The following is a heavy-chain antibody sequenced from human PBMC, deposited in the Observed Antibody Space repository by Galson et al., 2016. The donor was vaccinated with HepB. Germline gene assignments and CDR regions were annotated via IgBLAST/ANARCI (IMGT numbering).Heavy chain of an antibody. J-gene: IGHJ5*02. V-gene: IGHV3-53*01. CDR2: IYRGGST. CDR1: GFTVSSNY. D-gene: IGHD4-17*01. CDR3: ALLNDHGLQRAWFEP. Sequence: SLRLSCAASGFTVSSNYMSWVRQAPGKGLEWVSIIYRGGSTYDEDSVKGRFTISRDNSKNTLYLQMNSLRADEQAVYYCALLNDHGLQRAWFEPWGQGTLVTVSA.